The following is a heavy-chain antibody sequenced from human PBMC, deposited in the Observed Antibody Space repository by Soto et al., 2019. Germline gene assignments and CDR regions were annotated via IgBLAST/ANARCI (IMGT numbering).Heavy chain of an antibody. CDR3: AREGGNLTGFDP. Sequence: EVQLVESGGGLVQPGGSLRLSCAASGFTFSSYSMNWVRQAPGKGLEWVSYISSSSSTIYYADSVKGRFTISRDNGKNSQYLPMHSMRDEDTAVYYCAREGGNLTGFDPWGQGPRVTVSS. J-gene: IGHJ5*02. CDR1: GFTFSSYS. D-gene: IGHD1-26*01. CDR2: ISSSSSTI. V-gene: IGHV3-48*02.